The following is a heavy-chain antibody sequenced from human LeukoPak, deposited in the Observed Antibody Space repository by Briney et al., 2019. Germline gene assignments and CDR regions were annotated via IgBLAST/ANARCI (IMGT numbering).Heavy chain of an antibody. CDR3: AKYQRQWLPKGGFDY. D-gene: IGHD6-19*01. CDR1: GFTFRSYG. Sequence: GGSLRLSCVASGFTFRSYGMHWVRQAPGKGLEWVAVISYDGNNKYYADSVKGRFTISRDNSKNTLYLQMDNLRAEDTAVYYCAKYQRQWLPKGGFDYWGQGTLVTVSS. CDR2: ISYDGNNK. J-gene: IGHJ4*02. V-gene: IGHV3-30*18.